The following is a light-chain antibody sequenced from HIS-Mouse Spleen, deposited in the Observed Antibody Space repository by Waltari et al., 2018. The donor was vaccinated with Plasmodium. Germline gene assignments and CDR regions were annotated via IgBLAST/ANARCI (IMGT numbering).Light chain of an antibody. V-gene: IGKV1-13*02. CDR2: DAS. Sequence: AIQFTQSPSSLSSYVGARGTITCRASQGISSSLAWYQLKPGKGPKLLIYDASSLESGVPSRFSGSGSGTDFTLTISSLQPEDFATYYCQQFNSYPLTFGGGTKVEIK. CDR1: QGISSS. CDR3: QQFNSYPLT. J-gene: IGKJ4*01.